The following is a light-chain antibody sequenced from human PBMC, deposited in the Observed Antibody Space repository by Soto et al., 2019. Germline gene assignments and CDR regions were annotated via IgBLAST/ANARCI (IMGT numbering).Light chain of an antibody. J-gene: IGLJ1*01. CDR1: SSDVGGYNY. CDR3: SSYAGSNNLVV. CDR2: EVS. Sequence: QSALTQPPSASGSPGPAVTISCTGTSSDVGGYNYGSWYQQHPGKAPKLMIYEVSKRPAGVPDRFTGSQSGNTASLTVSGLQAEDEADYYCSSYAGSNNLVVFGTGTKGTVL. V-gene: IGLV2-8*01.